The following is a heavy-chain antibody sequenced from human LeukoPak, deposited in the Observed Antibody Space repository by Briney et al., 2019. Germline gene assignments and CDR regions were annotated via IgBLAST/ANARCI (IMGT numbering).Heavy chain of an antibody. V-gene: IGHV1-69*01. Sequence: SVKVSCKASGGTFSSYAISWVRQAPGQGLEWMGGIIPIFGTANYAQKFQGRVTITGDESTSTAYMELSSLRSEDTAVYYCARVGGYCSSTSCYEGRDYYYSMDVWGKGTTVTVSS. CDR3: ARVGGYCSSTSCYEGRDYYYSMDV. D-gene: IGHD2-2*01. CDR2: IIPIFGTA. CDR1: GGTFSSYA. J-gene: IGHJ6*04.